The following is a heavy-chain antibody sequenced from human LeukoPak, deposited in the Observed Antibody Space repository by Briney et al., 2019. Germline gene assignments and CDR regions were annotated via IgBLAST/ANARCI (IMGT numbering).Heavy chain of an antibody. V-gene: IGHV4-39*07. Sequence: SETLSLTCTVSGGSISSSSYYWGWIRQPPGKGLEWIGTIYYSGSTYYDPSLKSRVTISVDTSKNQFSLKLSSVTAADTAMYYCARLLRGKVDYWGQGTLVTVSS. D-gene: IGHD3-22*01. J-gene: IGHJ4*02. CDR3: ARLLRGKVDY. CDR1: GGSISSSSYY. CDR2: IYYSGST.